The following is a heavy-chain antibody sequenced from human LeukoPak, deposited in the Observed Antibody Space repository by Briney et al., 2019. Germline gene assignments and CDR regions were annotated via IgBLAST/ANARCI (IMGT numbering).Heavy chain of an antibody. V-gene: IGHV5-51*01. CDR2: IYPGDSDT. CDR3: ARRIAAAGTTFDY. D-gene: IGHD6-13*01. Sequence: GESLKISCKGSGYSFTTYWIGWVRQMPGKGLECMGIIYPGDSDTRYSPSFQGQVTISADKSFSTAYLQWSSLKASDTAMYYCARRIAAAGTTFDYWGQGTLVTVSS. J-gene: IGHJ4*02. CDR1: GYSFTTYW.